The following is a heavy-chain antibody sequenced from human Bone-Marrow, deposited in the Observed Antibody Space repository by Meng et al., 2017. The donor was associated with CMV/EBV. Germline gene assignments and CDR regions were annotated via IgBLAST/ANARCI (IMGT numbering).Heavy chain of an antibody. D-gene: IGHD3-10*01. V-gene: IGHV1-18*01. CDR3: ARGYGSGSYLHFDY. CDR1: GYMFTTYG. J-gene: IGHJ4*02. Sequence: ASVKVSCKASGYMFTTYGISWVRQAPGQGLEWLGWIGIYDGNTDYTQKLQGRVTLTTDTFTSTAYMELRSLRSDDTAVYYCARGYGSGSYLHFDYWGQGTTVTVSS. CDR2: IGIYDGNT.